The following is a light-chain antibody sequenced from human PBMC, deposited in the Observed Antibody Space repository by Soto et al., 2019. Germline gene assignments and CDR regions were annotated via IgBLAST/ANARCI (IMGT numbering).Light chain of an antibody. CDR2: DAS. CDR1: LSIGSN. CDR3: QQYYNWLWT. J-gene: IGKJ1*01. Sequence: IVMTQSPATLSVSPGDGATLSCRASLSIGSNLAWYQQRPGQAPRLLIYDASSRATGIPARFSGRGSGTEFTLTINSLQSEDSAVYYCQQYYNWLWTFGQGTRVEIK. V-gene: IGKV3-15*01.